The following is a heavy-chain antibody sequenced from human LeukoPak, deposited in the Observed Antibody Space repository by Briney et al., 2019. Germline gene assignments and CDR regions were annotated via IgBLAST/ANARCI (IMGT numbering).Heavy chain of an antibody. CDR1: GFTFSSYW. D-gene: IGHD1-26*01. Sequence: GGSLRLSCAASGFTFSSYWMHWVRQAPGKGLVWVSRINSDGSSTSYADSVKGRSTISRDNAKNTLYLQMNSLRAEDTAVYYCAREEGIVGASDYWGQGTLVTVSS. CDR2: INSDGSST. CDR3: AREEGIVGASDY. J-gene: IGHJ4*02. V-gene: IGHV3-74*01.